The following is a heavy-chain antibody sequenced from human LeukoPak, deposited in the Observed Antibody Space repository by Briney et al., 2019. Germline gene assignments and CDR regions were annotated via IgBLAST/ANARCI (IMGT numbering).Heavy chain of an antibody. V-gene: IGHV4-59*08. Sequence: SETLSLTCTVSGGSISSYYWSWIRQPPGKGLEWIANIFYSGSPNYNPSLKSRVTISVDTSKNQFSLKLSSVTAADTAVYYCARRNVVVPATMARAFDIWGQGTMVTVSS. CDR1: GGSISSYY. D-gene: IGHD2-2*01. CDR2: IFYSGSP. J-gene: IGHJ3*02. CDR3: ARRNVVVPATMARAFDI.